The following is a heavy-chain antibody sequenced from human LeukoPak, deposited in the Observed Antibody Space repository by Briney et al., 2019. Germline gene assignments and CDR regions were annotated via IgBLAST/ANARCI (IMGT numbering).Heavy chain of an antibody. CDR2: IYSSGST. D-gene: IGHD2-21*01. V-gene: IGHV4-59*01. CDR3: ARDRSGDGYYFDY. CDR1: GGSISSFY. J-gene: IGHJ4*02. Sequence: SETLSLTCSVSGGSISSFYWSWSRQPRGKGLEWIGDIYSSGSTNYNPSLKSRVTISVDTSKNQFSLKLSSVIAADTAVYYCARDRSGDGYYFDYWGQGTLVTVSS.